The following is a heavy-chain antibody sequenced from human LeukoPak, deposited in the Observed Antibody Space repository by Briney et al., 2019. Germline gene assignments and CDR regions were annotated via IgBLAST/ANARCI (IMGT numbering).Heavy chain of an antibody. Sequence: PSETLSLTCAVSGDSISSSNWWGWTRQPPGKGLEWIGEIYHSGSTNYNPSLKSRVTISVDESKNQFSLKLSSVTAADTAVYYCARASYFTIFGVFDYWGQGTLVTVSS. V-gene: IGHV4-4*02. CDR1: GDSISSSNW. CDR3: ARASYFTIFGVFDY. J-gene: IGHJ4*02. D-gene: IGHD3-3*01. CDR2: IYHSGST.